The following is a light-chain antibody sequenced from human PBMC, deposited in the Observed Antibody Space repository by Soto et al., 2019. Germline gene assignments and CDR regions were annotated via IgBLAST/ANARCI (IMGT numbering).Light chain of an antibody. J-gene: IGKJ1*01. CDR3: QQYGSDPRT. CDR2: GAF. V-gene: IGKV3-20*01. CDR1: PSVSSNF. Sequence: IALTQALRTLALSASERATLSCRASPSVSSNFVAWYQQKPGQAPRLLISGAFNRATGVPDRFSGGGSGTDFTLTISRLEAEDFAVYYCQQYGSDPRTCGQGTKVE.